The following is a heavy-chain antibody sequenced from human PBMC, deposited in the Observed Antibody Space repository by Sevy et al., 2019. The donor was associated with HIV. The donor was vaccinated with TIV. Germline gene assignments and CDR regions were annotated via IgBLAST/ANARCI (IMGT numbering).Heavy chain of an antibody. CDR2: IIPIVGIT. CDR1: GGTFSSYP. D-gene: IGHD6-19*01. Sequence: ASVKVSCKASGGTFSSYPISWVRQAPGQGLEWIGRIIPIVGITKYAQKFQGRVTITADKSTSTVYMELSTLKSEDTAVYYCAEAVVADRGDGFDIWGQGTMVTVSS. V-gene: IGHV1-69*02. CDR3: AEAVVADRGDGFDI. J-gene: IGHJ3*02.